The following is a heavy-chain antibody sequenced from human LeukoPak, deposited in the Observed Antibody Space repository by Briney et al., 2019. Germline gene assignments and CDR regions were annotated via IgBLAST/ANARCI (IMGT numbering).Heavy chain of an antibody. CDR1: GYAFTSYG. J-gene: IGHJ6*03. V-gene: IGHV1-2*02. CDR2: INPNSGGT. CDR3: ARSQLRFLEWLSDMDV. D-gene: IGHD3-3*01. Sequence: ASVKVSCKASGYAFTSYGISWVRQAPGQGLEWMGWINPNSGGTNYAQKFQGRVTMTRDTSISTAYMELSRLRSDDTAVYYCARSQLRFLEWLSDMDVWGKGTTVTVSS.